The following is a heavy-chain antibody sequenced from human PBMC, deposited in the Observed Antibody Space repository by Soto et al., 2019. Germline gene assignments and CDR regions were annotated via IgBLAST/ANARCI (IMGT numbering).Heavy chain of an antibody. CDR3: ASPQSGSPVGYYYGMDV. CDR2: IIPMFGTA. Sequence: GASVKVSCKASGGTFSSSSIIWVRQAPGQGLEWVGGIIPMFGTANYAVKVEDRVTITADESSRTVYMELRRLRSYDTAVYYCASPQSGSPVGYYYGMDVWGQGTTVTVSS. J-gene: IGHJ6*02. CDR1: GGTFSSSS. D-gene: IGHD6-25*01. V-gene: IGHV1-69*13.